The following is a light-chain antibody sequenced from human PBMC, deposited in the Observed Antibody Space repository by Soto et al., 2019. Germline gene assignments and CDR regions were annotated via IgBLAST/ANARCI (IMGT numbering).Light chain of an antibody. CDR2: GAS. V-gene: IGKV3-20*01. Sequence: EIVLTQSPGTLSLYPGERATLSCRASQSVSPSSLAWYQQRPGQSPRLLIYGASSRATGIPDRFSGRGSGTDFTLIISRLEPEDFAVYYCQQFAGSFGGGTKVDIK. CDR3: QQFAGS. CDR1: QSVSPSS. J-gene: IGKJ4*02.